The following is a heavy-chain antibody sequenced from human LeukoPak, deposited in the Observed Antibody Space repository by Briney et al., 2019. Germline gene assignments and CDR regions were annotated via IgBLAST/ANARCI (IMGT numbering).Heavy chain of an antibody. CDR3: ARGGYSGTYAFDY. D-gene: IGHD1-26*01. J-gene: IGHJ4*02. Sequence: SETLSLTCTVSGASISSYYWSWIRQPPGKGLEWIGYIHYSGSTNYNPSLKSRATISIDTSKNQFSLKLSSVTAADTAVYYCARGGYSGTYAFDYWGQGTLVTLSS. V-gene: IGHV4-59*01. CDR1: GASISSYY. CDR2: IHYSGST.